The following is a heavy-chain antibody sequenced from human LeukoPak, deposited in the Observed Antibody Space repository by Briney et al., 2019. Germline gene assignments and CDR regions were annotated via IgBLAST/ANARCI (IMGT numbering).Heavy chain of an antibody. CDR2: ISSESRNI. V-gene: IGHV3-21*01. CDR1: GFTFSNYE. D-gene: IGHD3-3*01. J-gene: IGHJ4*02. CDR3: VRDFGD. Sequence: GGSLRLSCAASGFTFSNYEMIWVRQAPGKGLEWVSSISSESRNIYYADSVKGRFTISRDNARNSVYLQMNSLRAEDTAVYYCVRDFGDWGQGTLVTVSS.